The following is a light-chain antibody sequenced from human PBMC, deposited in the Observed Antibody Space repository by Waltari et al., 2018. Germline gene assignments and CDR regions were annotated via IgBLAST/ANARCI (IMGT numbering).Light chain of an antibody. Sequence: EIVLTQSPGTLCLSPGERATLSCSASQSVSSSYLAWYQQTPGQAPRLLIYGASSRATGIPDRFSGGWSGTDFTLTISRLEPEDFAVYYCQQYGSPWTFGQGTKVEIK. CDR2: GAS. CDR3: QQYGSPWT. V-gene: IGKV3-20*01. J-gene: IGKJ1*01. CDR1: QSVSSSY.